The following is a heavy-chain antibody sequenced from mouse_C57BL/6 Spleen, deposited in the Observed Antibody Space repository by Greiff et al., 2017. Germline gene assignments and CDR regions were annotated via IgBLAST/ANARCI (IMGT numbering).Heavy chain of an antibody. CDR1: GFTFSDYY. CDR3: ARQEYDYDGYWYFDV. J-gene: IGHJ1*03. Sequence: EVKLMESGGGLVQPGGSLKLSCAASGFTFSDYYMYWVRQTPEKRLEWVAYISNGGGSTYYPDTVKGRFTISRDNAKNTLYLQMSRLKSEDTAMYYCARQEYDYDGYWYFDVWGTGTTVTVSS. D-gene: IGHD2-4*01. V-gene: IGHV5-12*01. CDR2: ISNGGGST.